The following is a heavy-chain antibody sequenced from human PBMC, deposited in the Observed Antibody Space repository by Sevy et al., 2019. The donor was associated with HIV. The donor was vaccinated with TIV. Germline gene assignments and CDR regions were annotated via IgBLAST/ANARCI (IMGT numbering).Heavy chain of an antibody. CDR1: GFTFSNAW. D-gene: IGHD2-2*01. CDR3: TTLTHDIVVVPAAIFYYYYYYMDV. V-gene: IGHV3-15*01. Sequence: GGSPRLSCAASGFTFSNAWMSWVRQAPGKGLEWVGRIKSKTDGGTTDYAAPVKGRFTISRDDSKNTLYLQMNSLKTEDTAVYYCTTLTHDIVVVPAAIFYYYYYYMDVWGKGTTVTVSS. J-gene: IGHJ6*03. CDR2: IKSKTDGGTT.